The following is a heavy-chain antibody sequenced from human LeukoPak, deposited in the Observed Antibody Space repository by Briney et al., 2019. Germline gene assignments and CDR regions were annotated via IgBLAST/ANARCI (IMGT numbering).Heavy chain of an antibody. J-gene: IGHJ4*02. Sequence: GGSLRLSCAASGFPFSSYWMTWVRQAPGKGLEWVANIKQDGSKKSYVDSVKGRFTISRDNSKSTLYLQMDSLRAEDTAIYYCARSIPRYDGSAYYPDYWGQGTLVTVSS. CDR2: IKQDGSKK. CDR1: GFPFSSYW. V-gene: IGHV3-7*01. D-gene: IGHD3-22*01. CDR3: ARSIPRYDGSAYYPDY.